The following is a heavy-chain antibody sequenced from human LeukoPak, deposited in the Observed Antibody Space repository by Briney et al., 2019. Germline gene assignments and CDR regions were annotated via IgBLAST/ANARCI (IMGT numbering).Heavy chain of an antibody. CDR3: ARDRSLYFDY. CDR1: GGSISSYY. CDR2: IYYSGST. J-gene: IGHJ4*02. V-gene: IGHV4-59*12. Sequence: SETLSLTCTVSGGSISSYYWSWIRQPPGKGLEWIGYIYYSGSTNYNPSLKSRITMSVDTSKNQFSLKLSSVTAADTAVYYCARDRSLYFDYWGQGTLVTVSS.